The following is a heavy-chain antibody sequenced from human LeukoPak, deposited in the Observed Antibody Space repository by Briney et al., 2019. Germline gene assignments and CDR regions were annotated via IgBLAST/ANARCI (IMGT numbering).Heavy chain of an antibody. J-gene: IGHJ6*02. D-gene: IGHD2-15*01. CDR3: SGGSIYYYYGMDV. V-gene: IGHV3-21*01. CDR1: GFTFSSYS. Sequence: GGSLRFSCAASGFTFSSYSMNWVRQAPGKGLEWVSSISSSSSYIYYADSVKGRFTISRDNAKNSLYLQMNSLRAEDTAVYFCSGGSIYYYYGMDVWGQGTTVTVSS. CDR2: ISSSSSYI.